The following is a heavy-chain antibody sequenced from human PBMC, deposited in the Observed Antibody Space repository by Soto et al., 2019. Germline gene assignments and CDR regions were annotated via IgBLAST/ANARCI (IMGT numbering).Heavy chain of an antibody. V-gene: IGHV3-30-3*01. Sequence: GGSLRLSCAASGFTFSSYAMHWVRQAPGKGLEWVAVISYDGSNKYYADSVKGRFTISRDNSKNTLYLQMNSLRAEDTAVYYCASGNREASAFDIWGQGTMVTVSS. CDR1: GFTFSSYA. D-gene: IGHD1-26*01. CDR2: ISYDGSNK. J-gene: IGHJ3*02. CDR3: ASGNREASAFDI.